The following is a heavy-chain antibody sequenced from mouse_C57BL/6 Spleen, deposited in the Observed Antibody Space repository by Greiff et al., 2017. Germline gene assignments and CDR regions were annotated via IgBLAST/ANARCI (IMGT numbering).Heavy chain of an antibody. CDR2: ISDGGSYT. J-gene: IGHJ1*03. CDR1: GFTFSSYA. D-gene: IGHD1-1*01. V-gene: IGHV5-4*01. Sequence: EVKLMESGGGLVKPGGSLKLSCAASGFTFSSYAMSWVRQTPEKRLEWVATISDGGSYTYYPDNVKGRFTISRDNAKNNLYLQMSHLKSEDTAMYYCARDWVGLDYGSSSRAFDVWGTGTTVTVSS. CDR3: ARDWVGLDYGSSSRAFDV.